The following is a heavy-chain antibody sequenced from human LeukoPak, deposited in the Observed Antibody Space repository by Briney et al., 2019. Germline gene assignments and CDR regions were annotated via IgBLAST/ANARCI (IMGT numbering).Heavy chain of an antibody. D-gene: IGHD3-10*01. V-gene: IGHV4-30-4*01. CDR2: IYYSGST. Sequence: SQTLSLTCTVSGGSISSGDYYWSWIRQPPGKGLEWIGYIYYSGSTYYNPSLKSRVTISVDTSKNQFSLKLSSVTAADTAVYYCASTHYYGSGSYYNFGPYWGQGTLVTVSS. CDR1: GGSISSGDYY. J-gene: IGHJ4*02. CDR3: ASTHYYGSGSYYNFGPY.